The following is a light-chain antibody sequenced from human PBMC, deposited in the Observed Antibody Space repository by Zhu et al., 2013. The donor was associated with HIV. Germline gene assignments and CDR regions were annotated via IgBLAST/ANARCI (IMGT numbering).Light chain of an antibody. Sequence: DIQMTQSPSTLPASVGDRVIITCRASQNIDNLLAWYQQKPGKAPKLLIYQASNLEGGVPSRFSGSGSGTDFTLTITSLQPDDFATYYCHQYRNSRTFGQGTKVEIK. V-gene: IGKV1-5*03. J-gene: IGKJ1*01. CDR1: QNIDNL. CDR2: QAS. CDR3: HQYRNSRT.